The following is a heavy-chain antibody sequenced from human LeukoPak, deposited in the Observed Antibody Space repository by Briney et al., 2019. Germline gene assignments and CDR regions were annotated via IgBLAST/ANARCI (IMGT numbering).Heavy chain of an antibody. V-gene: IGHV3-64*01. D-gene: IGHD5-18*01. CDR2: ISSNGGST. J-gene: IGHJ4*02. CDR1: GSTFSSYT. CDR3: ARVPGYSYGVDY. Sequence: GGSLRLSCAASGSTFSSYTVHWVRQAPGKGLEYVSGISSNGGSTYYANSVKGRFTISRDNSKNTLYLQMGSLRAEDMAVYYCARVPGYSYGVDYWGQGTLVTVSS.